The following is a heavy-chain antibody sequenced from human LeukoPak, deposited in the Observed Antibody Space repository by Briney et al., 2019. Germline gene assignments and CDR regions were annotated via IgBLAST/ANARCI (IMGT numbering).Heavy chain of an antibody. CDR2: ISGSAGST. Sequence: LGGSLRLSCAASGFTHSSYAGSGVRPAPGKGLEWVSAISGSAGSTYYADSVKGRFTISRDNSKNTLYLQMNSLRAEDTAVSYCAKDRSVDFCFDCWGQGTLVTVSS. CDR3: AKDRSVDFCFDC. CDR1: GFTHSSYA. V-gene: IGHV3-23*01. D-gene: IGHD3/OR15-3a*01. J-gene: IGHJ4*02.